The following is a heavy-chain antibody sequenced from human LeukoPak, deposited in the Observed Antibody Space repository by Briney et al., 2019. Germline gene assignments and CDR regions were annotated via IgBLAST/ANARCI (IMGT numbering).Heavy chain of an antibody. CDR2: ISSSSSYI. CDR1: GFTFSSYS. CDR3: ARDGEYCSSTSCYTQRPSFYWYFDL. J-gene: IGHJ2*01. D-gene: IGHD2-2*02. Sequence: GGPLRLSCAASGFTFSSYSMNWVRQAPGKGLEWVSSISSSSSYIYYADSVKGRFTISRDNAKNSLYLQMNSLRAEDTAVYYCARDGEYCSSTSCYTQRPSFYWYFDLWGRGTLVTVSS. V-gene: IGHV3-21*01.